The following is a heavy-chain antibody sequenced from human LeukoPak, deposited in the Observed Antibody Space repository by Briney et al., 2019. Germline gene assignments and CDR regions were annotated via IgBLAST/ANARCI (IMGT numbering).Heavy chain of an antibody. D-gene: IGHD2-2*01. CDR1: GYTFTGYY. CDR2: INHNSGGT. V-gene: IGHV1-2*02. Sequence: ASVKVSCKASGYTFTGYYMHWVRQAPGQGREWMEWINHNSGGTNYQQKFQGRVTMTRDTSISTAYMELSRLRSDDTAVYYCARTDLVQLHIHFDYWGQGTLVTVSS. J-gene: IGHJ4*02. CDR3: ARTDLVQLHIHFDY.